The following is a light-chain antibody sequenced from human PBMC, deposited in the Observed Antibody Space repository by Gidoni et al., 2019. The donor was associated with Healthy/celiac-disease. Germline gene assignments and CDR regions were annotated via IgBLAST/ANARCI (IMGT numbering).Light chain of an antibody. CDR3: QQYGSSRLT. Sequence: GTLSCRASQSVSSSYLAWYQQKPGQAPRLLIYGASSRATGIPDRFSGSGSGTDFTLTISRLEPEDFAVYYCQQYGSSRLTCGGGTKVEIK. J-gene: IGKJ4*01. CDR1: QSVSSSY. V-gene: IGKV3-20*01. CDR2: GAS.